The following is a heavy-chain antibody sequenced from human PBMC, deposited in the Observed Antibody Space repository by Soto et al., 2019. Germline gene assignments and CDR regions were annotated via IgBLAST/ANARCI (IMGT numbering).Heavy chain of an antibody. CDR1: GYTFTSYW. J-gene: IGHJ4*02. Sequence: VESLKISCKGSGYTFTSYWIRWWLEMAGEVLEWMGIIYPGDSDTRYSPSFQGQVTISADKSISTAYLQWSSLKASDTAMYYCARLTYYYGSGAEVYFDYWGQGTLVTSPQ. D-gene: IGHD3-10*01. CDR3: ARLTYYYGSGAEVYFDY. CDR2: IYPGDSDT. V-gene: IGHV5-51*01.